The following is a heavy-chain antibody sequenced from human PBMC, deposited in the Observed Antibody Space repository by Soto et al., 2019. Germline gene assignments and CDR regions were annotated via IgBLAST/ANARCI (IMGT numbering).Heavy chain of an antibody. CDR3: ARDSAMGFFDY. Sequence: ASVKVSCKASGGTFSSYGISWVRQAPGQGLEWMGWISAYNGNTNYAQKLQGRVTMTTDTSTSTAYMELRSLRSDDTAVYYCARDSAMGFFDYWGQGTLVTVSS. J-gene: IGHJ4*02. CDR1: GGTFSSYG. CDR2: ISAYNGNT. V-gene: IGHV1-18*04. D-gene: IGHD2-2*01.